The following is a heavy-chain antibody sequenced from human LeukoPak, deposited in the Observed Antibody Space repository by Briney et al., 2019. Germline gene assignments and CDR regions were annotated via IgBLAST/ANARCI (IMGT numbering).Heavy chain of an antibody. J-gene: IGHJ5*02. V-gene: IGHV1-2*06. CDR2: INPNSGGT. CDR3: ARDWYSSSYWFDP. D-gene: IGHD6-13*01. CDR1: GYTFTGYY. Sequence: ASVKVSCKASGYTFTGYYMHWVRQAPGQGLEWMGRINPNSGGTNYAQEFQGRVTMTRDTSISTAYMELSRLRSDDTAVYYCARDWYSSSYWFDPWGQGTLVTVSS.